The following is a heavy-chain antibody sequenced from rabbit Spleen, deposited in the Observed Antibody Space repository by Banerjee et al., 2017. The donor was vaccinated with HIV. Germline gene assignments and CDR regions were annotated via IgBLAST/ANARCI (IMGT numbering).Heavy chain of an antibody. V-gene: IGHV1S40*01. Sequence: QSLEESGGDLVKPGASLTLTCTASGFSFSSSYYMNWVRQAPGKGLEWIGYIDPVFGITYYANWVSGRFSISRENAQNTVFLQMTSLTAADTATYFCARGGNSGYYNDDGYYHLWGQGTLVTVS. CDR2: IDPVFGIT. J-gene: IGHJ4*01. CDR1: GFSFSSSYY. CDR3: ARGGNSGYYNDDGYYHL. D-gene: IGHD1-1*01.